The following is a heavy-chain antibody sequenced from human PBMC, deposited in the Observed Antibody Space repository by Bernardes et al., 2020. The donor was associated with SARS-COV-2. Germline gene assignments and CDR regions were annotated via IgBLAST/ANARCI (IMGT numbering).Heavy chain of an antibody. J-gene: IGHJ6*02. V-gene: IGHV1-2*04. CDR1: GYTFTGYY. CDR3: AREIVPAARYYYYYGMDV. CDR2: INPNSGGT. Sequence: ASVKVSCKASGYTFTGYYMHWVRQAPGQGLEWMGWINPNSGGTNYAQKFQGWVTMTRDTSISTAYMELSRLRSDDTAVYYCAREIVPAARYYYYYGMDVWRQGTTVTVSS. D-gene: IGHD2-2*01.